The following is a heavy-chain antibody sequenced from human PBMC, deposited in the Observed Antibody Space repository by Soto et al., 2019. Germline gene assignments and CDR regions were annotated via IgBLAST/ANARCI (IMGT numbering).Heavy chain of an antibody. CDR1: GGTFSSYT. V-gene: IGHV1-69*04. CDR3: ARDRLGYCSSTSCYGGLDY. CDR2: IIPILGIA. D-gene: IGHD2-2*01. Sequence: ASVKVSCKASGGTFSSYTISWVRQAPGQGLEWMGRIIPILGIANYAQKFQGRVTITADKSTSTAYMELSSLRSEDTAVYYCARDRLGYCSSTSCYGGLDYWGQGTLVTVSS. J-gene: IGHJ4*02.